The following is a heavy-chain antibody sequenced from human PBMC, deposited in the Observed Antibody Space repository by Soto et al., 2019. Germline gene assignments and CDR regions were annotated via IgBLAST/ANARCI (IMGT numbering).Heavy chain of an antibody. Sequence: GASVKVSCKASGYTFTSYAMHWVRQAPGQRLEWMGWINAGNGNTKYSQKFQGRVTITRDTSASTAYMELSSLRSEDTAVYYCAIFFFGWENHPTSGRYFGARGAAVPVS. J-gene: IGHJ6*02. D-gene: IGHD3-3*01. V-gene: IGHV1-3*01. CDR3: AIFFFGWENHPTSGRYF. CDR1: GYTFTSYA. CDR2: INAGNGNT.